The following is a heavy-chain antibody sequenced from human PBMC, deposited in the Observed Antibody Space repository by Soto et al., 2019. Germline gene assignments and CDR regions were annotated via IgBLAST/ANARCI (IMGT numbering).Heavy chain of an antibody. D-gene: IGHD1-1*01. CDR1: GGSISSSNYY. J-gene: IGHJ4*02. CDR2: IYYSGRT. Sequence: SETLSLACTVSGGSISSSNYYWGWIRQPPGKGLAWIGSIYYSGRTYYNPSLKSRVTISVDTSKNQFSLNLSSVTAADTAVYYCARLGMTGNQGRGYFDYWGQGTLVTVSS. CDR3: ARLGMTGNQGRGYFDY. V-gene: IGHV4-39*01.